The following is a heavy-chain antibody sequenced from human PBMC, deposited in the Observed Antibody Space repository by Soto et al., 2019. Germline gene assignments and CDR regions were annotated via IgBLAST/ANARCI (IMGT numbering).Heavy chain of an antibody. J-gene: IGHJ4*02. D-gene: IGHD6-19*01. V-gene: IGHV4-39*01. CDR1: GGSISSSSYY. Sequence: SETLSLTCTVSGGSISSSSYYWGWIRQPPGKGLEWIGSIYYSGSTYYNPSLKSRVTISVDTSKNQFSLKLSSVTAADTAVYYCARTNVADFEYWGQGTLVTVSS. CDR2: IYYSGST. CDR3: ARTNVADFEY.